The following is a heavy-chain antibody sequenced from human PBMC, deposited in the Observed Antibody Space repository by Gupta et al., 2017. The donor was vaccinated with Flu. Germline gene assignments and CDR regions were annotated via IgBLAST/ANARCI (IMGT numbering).Heavy chain of an antibody. D-gene: IGHD2-2*01. CDR1: GGSISSSSYY. CDR2: IYYSGST. Sequence: QLQLQESGPGLVKPSETLSLTCTVSGGSISSSSYYWGWIRPPPGKGLEWIGSIYYSGSTYSNPSLKSRVTITVDTSKNQFSLKLSAVTAADTAVYYGARLEGSTSTNWFDPWGQGTLVTVSS. J-gene: IGHJ5*02. CDR3: ARLEGSTSTNWFDP. V-gene: IGHV4-39*01.